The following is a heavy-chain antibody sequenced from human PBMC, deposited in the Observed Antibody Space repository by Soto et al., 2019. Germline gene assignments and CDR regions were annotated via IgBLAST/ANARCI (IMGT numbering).Heavy chain of an antibody. D-gene: IGHD3-22*01. Sequence: VQLLESGGGLVQPGGSLRLSCAASGFTFSSYAISWVRQAPGQGLEWMGGIIPIFGTANYAQKFQGRVTITADESTSTAYMELSSLRSEDTAVYYCARVRAYYYDSSGYYFRYWGQGTLVTVSS. CDR3: ARVRAYYYDSSGYYFRY. CDR2: IIPIFGTA. CDR1: GFTFSSYA. V-gene: IGHV1-69*01. J-gene: IGHJ4*02.